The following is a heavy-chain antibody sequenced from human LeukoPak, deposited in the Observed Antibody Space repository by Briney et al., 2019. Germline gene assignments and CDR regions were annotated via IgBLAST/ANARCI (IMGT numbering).Heavy chain of an antibody. D-gene: IGHD6-13*01. CDR1: GFTFSSYA. Sequence: GGSLRLSCAASGFTFSSYAMSWLRQAQGKGLEWVSAISGSGGSTYYADSVKGRFTISRDNSKNTLYLQMNSLRAEDTAVYYCAKDRGSSWLHWYFDLWSRGTLVTVSS. CDR3: AKDRGSSWLHWYFDL. CDR2: ISGSGGST. V-gene: IGHV3-23*01. J-gene: IGHJ2*01.